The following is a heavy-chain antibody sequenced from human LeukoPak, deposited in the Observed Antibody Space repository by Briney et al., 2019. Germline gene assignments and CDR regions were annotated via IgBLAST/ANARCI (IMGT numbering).Heavy chain of an antibody. D-gene: IGHD2-2*01. V-gene: IGHV4-39*01. J-gene: IGHJ6*03. CDR2: IYYSGST. CDR3: ARHAIPYCSSTSCYLEDYYYYYMDV. CDR1: GGSISSSSYY. Sequence: PSETLSHTCTVSGGSISSSSYYWGWIRQPPGKGLEWIGSIYYSGSTYYNPSLKSRVTISVDTSKNQFSLKLSSVTAADTAVHYCARHAIPYCSSTSCYLEDYYYYYMDVWGKGTTVTVSS.